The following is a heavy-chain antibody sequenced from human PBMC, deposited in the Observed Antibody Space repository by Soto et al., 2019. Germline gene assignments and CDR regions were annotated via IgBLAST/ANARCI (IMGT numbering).Heavy chain of an antibody. CDR1: GGSISSSSYY. Sequence: SQTLSLTCTVSGGSISSSSYYWGWIRQPPGKGLEWIGSIYYSGSTYYNPSLKSRVTISVDTSKNQFSLKLSSVTAADTAVYYCARLDSYSSGWFDYWGQGTLVTVSS. J-gene: IGHJ4*02. D-gene: IGHD6-19*01. CDR2: IYYSGST. V-gene: IGHV4-39*01. CDR3: ARLDSYSSGWFDY.